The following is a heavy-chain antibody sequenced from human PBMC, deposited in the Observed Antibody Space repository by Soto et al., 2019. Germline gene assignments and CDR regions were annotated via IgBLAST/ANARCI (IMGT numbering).Heavy chain of an antibody. CDR1: GYTFTSYD. J-gene: IGHJ4*02. V-gene: IGHV1-8*01. Sequence: QVQLVQSGAEVKKPGASVKVSCKASGYTFTSYDINWVRQATGQGLEWMGWMNPNSGNTGYAQKFQGRVTMTRNTSRSTTYMELSSWRSEDKAVYYCAREKGLNWTDDFWGQGTRVTVSS. CDR2: MNPNSGNT. CDR3: AREKGLNWTDDF. D-gene: IGHD1-1*01.